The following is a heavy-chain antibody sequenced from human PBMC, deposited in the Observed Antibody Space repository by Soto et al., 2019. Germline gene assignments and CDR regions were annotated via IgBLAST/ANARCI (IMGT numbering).Heavy chain of an antibody. V-gene: IGHV3-7*01. J-gene: IGHJ6*02. Sequence: VGSLRLSCAASGFTFSSYWMSWVRQAPGKGLEWVANIKQDGSEKYYVDSVKGRFTISRDNAKNSLYLQMNSLRAEDTAVYYCARDRYSSGWYPQSFIYYYYCGMDVWGQGTTVTVSS. CDR2: IKQDGSEK. D-gene: IGHD6-19*01. CDR1: GFTFSSYW. CDR3: ARDRYSSGWYPQSFIYYYYCGMDV.